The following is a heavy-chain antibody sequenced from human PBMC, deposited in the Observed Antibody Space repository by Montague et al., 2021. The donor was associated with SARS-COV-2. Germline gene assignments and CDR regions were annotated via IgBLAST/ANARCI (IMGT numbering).Heavy chain of an antibody. CDR2: VYYNGST. V-gene: IGHV4-59*11. Sequence: SETLSLTCTVYGGSTASHNWTWIRQSPGKGPEWIGYVYYNGSTKYNPSLQSRVTISIDTSENQFPLRLTSVTAADTAVYFCARGGAFDHWGQGRVVTVSS. CDR3: ARGGAFDH. J-gene: IGHJ3*01. CDR1: GGSTASHN.